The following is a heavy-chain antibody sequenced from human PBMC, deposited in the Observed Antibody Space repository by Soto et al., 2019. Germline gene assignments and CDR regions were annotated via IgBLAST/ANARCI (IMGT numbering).Heavy chain of an antibody. Sequence: ASVKVSCKASGYTFTSYYMHWVRQAPGQGLEWMGIINPSGGSTSYAQKFQGRVTMTRDTSTSTVYMELSSLRSEDTAVYYCATGGSRSWSKEDDFDIWGQGTMVTVSS. CDR1: GYTFTSYY. CDR2: INPSGGST. D-gene: IGHD6-13*01. J-gene: IGHJ3*02. CDR3: ATGGSRSWSKEDDFDI. V-gene: IGHV1-46*01.